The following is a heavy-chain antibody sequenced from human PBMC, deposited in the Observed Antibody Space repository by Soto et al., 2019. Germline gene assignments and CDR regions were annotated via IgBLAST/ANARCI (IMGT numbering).Heavy chain of an antibody. CDR1: GYTFSNYG. J-gene: IGHJ4*02. CDR3: ARGEGSSSWYHHY. CDR2: ISGYNGEA. D-gene: IGHD6-13*01. Sequence: QVHLVQSGAEVKKPGASVKVSCKASGYTFSNYGLSWVRQAPGQGLDWMGWISGYNGEANYAQKFQGRVTMTTDTXTNTAYMELRSLASDDTAVYYCARGEGSSSWYHHYWGQGTLVTVSS. V-gene: IGHV1-18*01.